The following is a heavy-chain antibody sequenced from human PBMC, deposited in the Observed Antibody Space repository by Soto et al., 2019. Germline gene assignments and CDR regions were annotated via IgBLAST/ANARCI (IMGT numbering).Heavy chain of an antibody. CDR2: IDPSDSYT. Sequence: GESVKMSCKGSGYSFTSYWISWVRQMPGKGLEWMGRIDPSDSYTNYSPSFQGHVTISADKSISTAYLQWSSLKASDTAMYYCAIVLVIGPGKGDYYYYAMDVWGQGTTITV. CDR3: AIVLVIGPGKGDYYYYAMDV. V-gene: IGHV5-10-1*01. D-gene: IGHD3-22*01. J-gene: IGHJ6*02. CDR1: GYSFTSYW.